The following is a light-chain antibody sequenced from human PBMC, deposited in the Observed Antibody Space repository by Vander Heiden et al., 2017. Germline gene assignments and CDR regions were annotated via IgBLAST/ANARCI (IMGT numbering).Light chain of an antibody. CDR2: DDG. Sequence: SYVLTRPPSVSVAPGQTARITCGGTNIGSKSVHWYQQKPGQAPVLVVYDDGDRPSGIPERFSGSNSGNPATLAISRVEAGDEADYYCQVWDSSTDHLIFGGGTKLTVL. V-gene: IGLV3-21*02. CDR3: QVWDSSTDHLI. J-gene: IGLJ2*01. CDR1: NIGSKS.